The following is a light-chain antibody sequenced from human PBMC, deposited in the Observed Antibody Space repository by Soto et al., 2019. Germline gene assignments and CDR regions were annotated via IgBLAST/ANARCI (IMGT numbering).Light chain of an antibody. CDR2: VAS. CDR3: QQYNNWPLT. J-gene: IGKJ4*01. V-gene: IGKV3-15*01. CDR1: QSVSSK. Sequence: EIVMTQSPATLSVAPGERATLSCRASQSVSSKLAWYQQKPGQAPSLVLYVASTRATGTPARFSGSGSGTEFTLTISSLQSEDFAAYYCQQYNNWPLTFGGGTKVDIK.